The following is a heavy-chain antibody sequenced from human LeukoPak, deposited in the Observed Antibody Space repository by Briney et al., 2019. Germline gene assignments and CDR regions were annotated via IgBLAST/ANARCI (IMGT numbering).Heavy chain of an antibody. Sequence: PGGSLRLSCAASGFTFSSYWMHWVRQAPGKGLVWVSRINSDGSSASYADSVKGRFTISRDNAKNTLYLQMNSLRAEDTAVYYCARDVLRYFDWLPIGPYYLDYWGQGTLVTVSS. J-gene: IGHJ4*02. CDR2: INSDGSSA. D-gene: IGHD3-9*01. V-gene: IGHV3-74*01. CDR1: GFTFSSYW. CDR3: ARDVLRYFDWLPIGPYYLDY.